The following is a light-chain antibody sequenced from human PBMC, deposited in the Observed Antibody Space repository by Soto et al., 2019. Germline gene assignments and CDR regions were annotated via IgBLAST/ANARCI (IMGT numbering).Light chain of an antibody. CDR1: QSVSSN. CDR3: QQHNNWPPIT. CDR2: RTS. V-gene: IGKV3-15*01. Sequence: IVMTHSPATLSVSPVERATVSCRSSQSVSSNLVWYQKKPGQAPRLLIYRTSNRATGIPARFSGSGSGTEFTLTISSLQSEDFAVYYCQQHNNWPPITFGHGTQLEIK. J-gene: IGKJ5*01.